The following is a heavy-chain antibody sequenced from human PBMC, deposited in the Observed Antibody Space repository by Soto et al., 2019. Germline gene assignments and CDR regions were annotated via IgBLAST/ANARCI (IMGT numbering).Heavy chain of an antibody. D-gene: IGHD3-9*01. CDR1: GYSFISHY. V-gene: IGHV1-46*01. J-gene: IGHJ5*02. CDR2: IHPAGINT. CDR3: AIDTILKDLVWWFDR. Sequence: QVQLVQSGAEVKKPGASVKISCKAFGYSFISHYMHWLRQAPVQGLEWMGTIHPAGINTAYAQKFSGRVTMTTDTSTRTAYMDLTSLTSEETAVSYSAIDTILKDLVWWFDRLGHGTRVNVSS.